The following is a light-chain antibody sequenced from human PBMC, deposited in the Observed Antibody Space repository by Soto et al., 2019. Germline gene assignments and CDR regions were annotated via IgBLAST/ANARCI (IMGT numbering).Light chain of an antibody. CDR3: QQRSNWPPLNT. J-gene: IGKJ2*01. CDR2: DAS. V-gene: IGKV3-11*01. Sequence: EIVLTQSPATLSLSPGERATLSCRASQSVSSYLAWYQQKPGQAPRLLLYDASNRANGIPARFSGSESGTDFTLTISSLEPEYFAVYYCQQRSNWPPLNTFGQGTKLEMK. CDR1: QSVSSY.